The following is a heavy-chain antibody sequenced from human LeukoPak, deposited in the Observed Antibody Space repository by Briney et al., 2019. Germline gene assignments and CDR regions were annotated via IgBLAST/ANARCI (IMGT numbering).Heavy chain of an antibody. J-gene: IGHJ4*02. CDR1: GFTFSDYD. Sequence: PGGSLRLSCAVSGFTFSDYDMSWIRQPPGKGLEWVSYISSSGSTIYYVDSVKGRFTISRDNAKNSLYLQMNSMRAEDTAVYYCARDAYSTSSLDYWGRGTLVTVSS. V-gene: IGHV3-11*04. CDR3: ARDAYSTSSLDY. CDR2: ISSSGSTI. D-gene: IGHD6-6*01.